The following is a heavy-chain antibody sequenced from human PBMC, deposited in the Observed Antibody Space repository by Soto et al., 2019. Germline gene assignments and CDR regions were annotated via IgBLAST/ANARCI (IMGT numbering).Heavy chain of an antibody. D-gene: IGHD2-2*01. CDR3: ASCSSTSRYAGAYYYYYMDV. CDR2: INPSGGST. J-gene: IGHJ6*03. CDR1: GYTFTSYY. V-gene: IGHV1-46*03. Sequence: ASVKVSCKASGYTFTSYYMHWVGHAPGHGLEWMGIINPSGGSTSYAQKFQGRVTMTRDTSTSTVYMELSSLRSEDTAVYYCASCSSTSRYAGAYYYYYMDVWGKGTTVTVSS.